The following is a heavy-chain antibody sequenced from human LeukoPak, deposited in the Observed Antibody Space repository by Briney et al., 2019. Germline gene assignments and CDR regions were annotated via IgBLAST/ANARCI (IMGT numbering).Heavy chain of an antibody. Sequence: PGGSLTLFCAASGFTFSGYVMNWVRQAPGKGLEWVGFIRSRGYGGTSEYAASVKGRFTISRDYSTRIAYLQMNSLKNEDTAVYYGTRAVRYNYGPFDYWGEGTLVTVSS. D-gene: IGHD5-18*01. V-gene: IGHV3-49*04. J-gene: IGHJ4*01. CDR3: TRAVRYNYGPFDY. CDR1: GFTFSGYV. CDR2: IRSRGYGGTS.